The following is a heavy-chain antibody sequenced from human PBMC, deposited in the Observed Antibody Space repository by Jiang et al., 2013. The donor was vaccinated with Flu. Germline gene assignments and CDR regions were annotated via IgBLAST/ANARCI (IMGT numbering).Heavy chain of an antibody. D-gene: IGHD6-19*01. J-gene: IGHJ4*02. CDR3: APRSTVAGTYDY. Sequence: LLKPSETLSLTCAVYGGSFSGYYWSWIRQPPGKGLEWIGEINHSGSTNYNPSLKSRVTISVDTSKNQFSLKLSSVTAADTAVYYCAPRSTVAGTYDYWGQGTLVTVSS. CDR1: GGSFSGYY. V-gene: IGHV4-34*01. CDR2: INHSGST.